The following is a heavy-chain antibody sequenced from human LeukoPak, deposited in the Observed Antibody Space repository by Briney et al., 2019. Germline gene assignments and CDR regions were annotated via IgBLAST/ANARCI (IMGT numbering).Heavy chain of an antibody. CDR1: GYTFTSYG. CDR3: ARGTVQLERRRYFDY. Sequence: ASVKVSCKASGYTFTSYGISWVRQAPGQGPEWMGWISAYNGNTNYAQKLQGRVTMTTDTSTSTAYMELRSLRSDDTAVYYCARGTVQLERRRYFDYWGQGTLVTVSS. J-gene: IGHJ4*02. D-gene: IGHD1-1*01. V-gene: IGHV1-18*01. CDR2: ISAYNGNT.